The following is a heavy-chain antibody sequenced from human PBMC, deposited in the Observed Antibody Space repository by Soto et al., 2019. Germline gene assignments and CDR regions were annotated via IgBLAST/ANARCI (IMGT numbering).Heavy chain of an antibody. J-gene: IGHJ6*02. V-gene: IGHV4-61*01. CDR2: IYYSGSA. CDR3: ARGVGFGYYYYHMDL. CDR1: GDSVTSVSDY. D-gene: IGHD3-10*01. Sequence: SEILSLTCTVSGDSVTSVSDYWSWIRQPPGKGLEWIGYIYYSGSADYNPSLGSRVTISIDTSKNQFSLKLTSVTAADTAVYYCARGVGFGYYYYHMDLWGQGTTVTVSS.